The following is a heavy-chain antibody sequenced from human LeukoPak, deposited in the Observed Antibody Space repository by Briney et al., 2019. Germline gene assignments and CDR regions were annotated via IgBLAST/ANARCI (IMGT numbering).Heavy chain of an antibody. Sequence: PGESLKISCQGSGYTFTHDWIGWVRQMPGKGLEWMGIIYPGDSDTRYNPSFQGQVTISADESVNTAYLQWSSLKASDTAIYFCAKHTGPWAVPATSPLFEFWGQGTLVTVSS. D-gene: IGHD6-19*01. V-gene: IGHV5-51*01. CDR2: IYPGDSDT. CDR3: AKHTGPWAVPATSPLFEF. CDR1: GYTFTHDW. J-gene: IGHJ4*02.